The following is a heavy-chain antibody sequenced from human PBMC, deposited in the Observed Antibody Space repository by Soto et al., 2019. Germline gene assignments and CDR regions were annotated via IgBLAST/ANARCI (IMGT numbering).Heavy chain of an antibody. V-gene: IGHV3-30*18. CDR2: ISYDTINK. Sequence: PGGSLRLSCAASGFTFSDYGMHWVRQAPGKGLEWVAVISYDTINKYYADSVKGRFTISRDNSKNTLYLQMNSLRAEDTAVYYCAKDQVFWSGYEAIYGMDVWGQGTTVTVSS. J-gene: IGHJ6*02. CDR1: GFTFSDYG. D-gene: IGHD3-3*01. CDR3: AKDQVFWSGYEAIYGMDV.